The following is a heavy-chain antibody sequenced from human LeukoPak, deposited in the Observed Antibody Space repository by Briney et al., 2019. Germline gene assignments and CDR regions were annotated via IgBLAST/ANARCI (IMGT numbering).Heavy chain of an antibody. V-gene: IGHV3-23*01. CDR3: AKDDDWGRYKH. CDR2: ISPSGDIT. Sequence: SGGSLRLSCAASGFTFNSYSMNWVRQAPGKGLEWVSGISPSGDITYYTDSVRGRFTISRDNFKNTLSLQVNSLRAEDTAMYYCAKDDDWGRYKHWGQGTLVTVSS. J-gene: IGHJ1*01. D-gene: IGHD3-16*01. CDR1: GFTFNSYS.